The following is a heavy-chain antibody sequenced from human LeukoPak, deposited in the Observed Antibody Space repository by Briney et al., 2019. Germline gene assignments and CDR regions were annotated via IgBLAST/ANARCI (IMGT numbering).Heavy chain of an antibody. J-gene: IGHJ4*02. Sequence: PSETLSLTCTVSGGSISSYYWSWIRQPAGKGLEWIGRIYTSGSTNYNPSLKSRVTMSVDTSKNQFSLKLSSVTAADTAVYYCARAQYSSSWYWGAGFDYWAREPWSPSPQ. CDR2: IYTSGST. CDR3: ARAQYSSSWYWGAGFDY. V-gene: IGHV4-4*07. CDR1: GGSISSYY. D-gene: IGHD6-13*01.